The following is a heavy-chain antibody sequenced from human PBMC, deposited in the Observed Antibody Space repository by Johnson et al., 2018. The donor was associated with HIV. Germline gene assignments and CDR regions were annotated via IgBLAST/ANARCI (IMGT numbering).Heavy chain of an antibody. V-gene: IGHV3-30*04. Sequence: VQLVESGGGVVQPGRSLRLSCAASGFTFSSYAMHWVRQAPGKGLEWVAVISYDGSNKYYADSVKGRFTISRDNSKNTLYLQMNSLRAEDTAVYYCAKDDRELDAFDIWGQGTMVTVSS. CDR1: GFTFSSYA. CDR3: AKDDRELDAFDI. D-gene: IGHD1-26*01. CDR2: ISYDGSNK. J-gene: IGHJ3*02.